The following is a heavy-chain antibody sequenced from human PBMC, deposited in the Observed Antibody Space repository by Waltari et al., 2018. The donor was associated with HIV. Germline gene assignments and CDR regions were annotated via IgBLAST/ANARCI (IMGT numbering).Heavy chain of an antibody. Sequence: EVQLVESGGGLVQPGGSLRLSCAASGLAFSDYHMDWVRQAPGKGLGWVGRIRNKPSSYTTEYAASVKGRFSISRDDSRNSLYLQMNSLKTEDTAVYYCTTSAIGNILDNWGQGTLVTVSS. CDR2: IRNKPSSYTT. D-gene: IGHD1-1*01. CDR1: GLAFSDYH. V-gene: IGHV3-72*01. J-gene: IGHJ4*02. CDR3: TTSAIGNILDN.